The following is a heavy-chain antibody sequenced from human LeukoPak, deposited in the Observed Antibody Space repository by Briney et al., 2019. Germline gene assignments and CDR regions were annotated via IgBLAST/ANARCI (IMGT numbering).Heavy chain of an antibody. CDR2: INSDGSST. Sequence: PGGSLRLSCAASGFTFSSYWMHWVRQAPGKGLVWVSRINSDGSSTSYADSVKGRFTISRDNSKNTLYLQMNSLRAEDTAVYYCATKFSSAELDYWGQGTLVTVSS. CDR1: GFTFSSYW. CDR3: ATKFSSAELDY. D-gene: IGHD3-22*01. V-gene: IGHV3-74*01. J-gene: IGHJ4*02.